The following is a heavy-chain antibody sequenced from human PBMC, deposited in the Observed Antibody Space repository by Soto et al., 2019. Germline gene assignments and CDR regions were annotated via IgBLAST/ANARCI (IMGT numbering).Heavy chain of an antibody. CDR2: ISGSGGST. J-gene: IGHJ5*02. V-gene: IGHV3-23*01. CDR3: AKDADSGAYGDYVWDWFDP. CDR1: GFTFSSYA. D-gene: IGHD4-17*01. Sequence: GGSLRLSCAASGFTFSSYAMSWVRQAPGKGLEWVSAISGSGGSTYYADSVKGRFTISRDNFKNTLYLQMNSLRAEDTAVYYCAKDADSGAYGDYVWDWFDPWGQGTLVTVSS.